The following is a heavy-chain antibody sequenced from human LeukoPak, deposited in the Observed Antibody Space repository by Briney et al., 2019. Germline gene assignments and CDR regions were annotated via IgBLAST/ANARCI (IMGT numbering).Heavy chain of an antibody. V-gene: IGHV3-23*01. D-gene: IGHD3-22*01. CDR3: AKGSFYYYDSSGYYPSYYFDY. CDR1: GFTFSSFA. CDR2: ISGSGGST. J-gene: IGHJ4*02. Sequence: GRSLRLSCAASGFTFSSFAMSWVRQAPGKGLEWVSAISGSGGSTYYADSVKGRFTISRDNSKNTLYLQMNSLRAEDTAVYYCAKGSFYYYDSSGYYPSYYFDYWGQGTLVTVSS.